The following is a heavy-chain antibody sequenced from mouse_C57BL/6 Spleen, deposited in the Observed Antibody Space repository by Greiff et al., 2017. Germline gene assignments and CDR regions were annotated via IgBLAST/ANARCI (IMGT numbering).Heavy chain of an antibody. CDR3: AGGASTAVVATGGFDY. CDR2: IDPANGNT. V-gene: IGHV14-3*01. J-gene: IGHJ2*01. Sequence: EVQLQQSVAELVRPGASVKLSCTASGFNIKNTYMHWVKQRPEQGLEWIGRIDPANGNTKYAPKFQGKATITADTSSNTAYLQLSSLTSEDTANYYCAGGASTAVVATGGFDYWGQGTTLTVSS. D-gene: IGHD1-1*01. CDR1: GFNIKNTY.